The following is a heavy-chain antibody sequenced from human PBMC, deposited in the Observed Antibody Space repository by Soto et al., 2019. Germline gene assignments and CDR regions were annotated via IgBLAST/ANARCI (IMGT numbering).Heavy chain of an antibody. D-gene: IGHD3-3*01. Sequence: PGESLKISCEGSGYSFTSYWISWVRQMPGKGLEWMGRIDPSDSYTNYSPSFQGHVTISADKSISTAYLQWSSLKASDTAMYYCARHENRVTIFGGVIIHHFDYWCQTPLVSVS. CDR2: IDPSDSYT. CDR3: ARHENRVTIFGGVIIHHFDY. CDR1: GYSFTSYW. J-gene: IGHJ4*02. V-gene: IGHV5-10-1*01.